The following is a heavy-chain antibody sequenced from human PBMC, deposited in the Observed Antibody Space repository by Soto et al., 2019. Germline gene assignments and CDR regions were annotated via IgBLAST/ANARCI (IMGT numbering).Heavy chain of an antibody. CDR1: GGTFSSYA. Sequence: SVKVSCKASGGTFSSYAISWVRQAPGQGLEWMGGIIPIFGTANYAQKFQGRVTITADESTSTAYIELSSLRSEDTAVYYCVVRTGYPPWGGMDVWGQGTTVTVSS. CDR2: IIPIFGTA. CDR3: VVRTGYPPWGGMDV. V-gene: IGHV1-69*13. D-gene: IGHD3-9*01. J-gene: IGHJ6*02.